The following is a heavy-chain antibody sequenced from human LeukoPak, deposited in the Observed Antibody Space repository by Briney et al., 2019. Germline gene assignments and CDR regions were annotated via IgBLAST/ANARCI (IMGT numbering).Heavy chain of an antibody. V-gene: IGHV1-24*01. D-gene: IGHD6-19*01. CDR3: ATGQWLVRCGLL. CDR2: FDPEDGET. Sequence: ASVKVSCKVSGYTLTELSMHWVRQAPGKGLEWMGGFDPEDGETIYAQKFQGRVTMTEDTSTDTAYVELSSLRSEDTAVYYCATGQWLVRCGLLWGQGTLVTVSS. J-gene: IGHJ4*02. CDR1: GYTLTELS.